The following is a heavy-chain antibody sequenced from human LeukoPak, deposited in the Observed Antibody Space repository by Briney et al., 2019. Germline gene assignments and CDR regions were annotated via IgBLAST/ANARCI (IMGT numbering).Heavy chain of an antibody. CDR3: ARDRFDSGSYSGDFDY. D-gene: IGHD1-26*01. CDR2: IWYDGSNK. Sequence: GGSLRLSCAASGFTFSRYWMHWVRQAPGKGLEWVAVIWYDGSNKYYADSVKGRFTISRDNSKNTLYLQMNSLRAEDTAVYYCARDRFDSGSYSGDFDYWGQGTLVTVSS. CDR1: GFTFSRYW. J-gene: IGHJ4*02. V-gene: IGHV3-33*08.